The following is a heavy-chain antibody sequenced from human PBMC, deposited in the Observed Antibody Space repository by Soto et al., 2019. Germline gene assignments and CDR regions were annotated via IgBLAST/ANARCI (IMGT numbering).Heavy chain of an antibody. CDR2: VNHSGST. J-gene: IGHJ4*02. Sequence: SETLSLTCAAYGGSFSGYYWSWIRQPPGKGLEWIGEVNHSGSTNYNPSLKIRVTISVDTSKIQFSLKLSAVTAVDTAVYYWGRGVVAARQGDYWGQGTLVTVSS. CDR1: GGSFSGYY. CDR3: GRGVVAARQGDY. D-gene: IGHD6-6*01. V-gene: IGHV4-34*01.